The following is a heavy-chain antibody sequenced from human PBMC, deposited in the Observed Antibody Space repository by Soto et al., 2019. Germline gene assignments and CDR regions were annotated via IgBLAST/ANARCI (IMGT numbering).Heavy chain of an antibody. V-gene: IGHV4-34*01. Sequence: ASETLSLTCAVYGGSFSGYYWSWIRQPPGKGLEWIGEINHSGSTNYNPSLKSRVTISVDTSKNQFSLKLSSVTAADTAVYYCARAPRITMVRGAYYYYYYMDVWGKGTTVTVSS. D-gene: IGHD3-10*01. J-gene: IGHJ6*03. CDR3: ARAPRITMVRGAYYYYYYMDV. CDR2: INHSGST. CDR1: GGSFSGYY.